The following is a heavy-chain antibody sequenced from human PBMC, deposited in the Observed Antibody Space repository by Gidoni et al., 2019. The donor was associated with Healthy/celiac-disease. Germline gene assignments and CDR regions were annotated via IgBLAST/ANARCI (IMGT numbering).Heavy chain of an antibody. CDR1: GGSLRSYY. Sequence: QVQLQESGPGLVKPSETLYLTCTVSGGSLRSYYWRWNRQPPGKGLEWIGYIYYSGSTNYNPSLKSRVTISVDTSKNQFSLKLSSVTAADTAVYYCARDLGPPYDSSGYYFDYWGQGTLVTVSS. CDR3: ARDLGPPYDSSGYYFDY. V-gene: IGHV4-59*01. CDR2: IYYSGST. D-gene: IGHD3-22*01. J-gene: IGHJ4*02.